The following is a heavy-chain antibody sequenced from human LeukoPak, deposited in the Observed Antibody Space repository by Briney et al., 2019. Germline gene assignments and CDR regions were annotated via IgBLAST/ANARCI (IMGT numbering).Heavy chain of an antibody. J-gene: IGHJ4*02. D-gene: IGHD2-15*01. V-gene: IGHV4-34*01. CDR3: ARGLWCSGGSCYADGDY. CDR2: INHSGST. CDR1: GGSFSGYY. Sequence: SETLSLTCAVYGGSFSGYYWSWIRQPPGKGLEWIGEINHSGSTNYNPSLKSRVTISVDTSKSQFSLKLSSVTAADTAVYYCARGLWCSGGSCYADGDYWGQGTLVTVSS.